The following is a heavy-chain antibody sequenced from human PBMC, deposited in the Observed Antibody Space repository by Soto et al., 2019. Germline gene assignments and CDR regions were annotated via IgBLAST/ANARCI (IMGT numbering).Heavy chain of an antibody. CDR2: ISGSGGSI. V-gene: IGHV3-23*01. CDR3: LEGISYCYDFCNY. Sequence: GGSLRLSCVASGLNFSSYAMNWVRDAPGMGLEWVSTISGSGGSIYYADSVQGRFAISRDNSKNTLFLQMSSLRVEDTAIYYWLEGISYCYDFCNYW. CDR1: GLNFSSYA. J-gene: IGHJ4*01. D-gene: IGHD3-16*02.